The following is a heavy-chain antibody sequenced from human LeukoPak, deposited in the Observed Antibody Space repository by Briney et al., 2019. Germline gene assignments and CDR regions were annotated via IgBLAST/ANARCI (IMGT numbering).Heavy chain of an antibody. J-gene: IGHJ4*02. D-gene: IGHD1-26*01. CDR3: ARVRWGAFEY. CDR1: GGSFSGYY. CDR2: IYSGGST. V-gene: IGHV3-53*04. Sequence: PSETLSLTCAVYGGSFSGYYWSWVRQAPVKGLEWVSIIYSGGSTYYADSVKGRFTISRHNSKNTLYLQMNSLRAEDTAVYYCARVRWGAFEYWGQGTLVTVSS.